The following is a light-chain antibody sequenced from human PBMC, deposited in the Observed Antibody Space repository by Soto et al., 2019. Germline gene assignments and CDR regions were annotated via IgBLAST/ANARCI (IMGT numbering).Light chain of an antibody. CDR1: SSDVGGYNY. V-gene: IGLV2-14*01. Sequence: QSVLTQPASVSGSPGQSITISCTGTSSDVGGYNYVSWYQQHPGKASKLMIYEVSNRPSGVSNRFSGSKSGNTASLTISGLQAEDEADYYCSSYTSSSTFFGTGTKVTVL. CDR3: SSYTSSSTF. CDR2: EVS. J-gene: IGLJ1*01.